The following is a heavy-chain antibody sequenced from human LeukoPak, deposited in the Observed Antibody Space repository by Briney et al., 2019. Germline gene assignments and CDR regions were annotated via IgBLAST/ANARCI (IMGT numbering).Heavy chain of an antibody. J-gene: IGHJ4*02. V-gene: IGHV4-38-2*02. CDR3: ASFLERLLWNY. CDR1: GYSISSGYY. D-gene: IGHD3-3*01. Sequence: SETLSLTCTVSGYSISSGYYWGWIRQPPGKGLEWIGSICHSGSTYYNPSLKSRVTISVDTSKNQFSLKLSSVTAADTAVYYCASFLERLLWNYWGQGTLVTVSS. CDR2: ICHSGST.